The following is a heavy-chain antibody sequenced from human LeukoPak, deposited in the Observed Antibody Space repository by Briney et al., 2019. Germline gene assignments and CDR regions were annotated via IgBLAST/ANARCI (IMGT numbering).Heavy chain of an antibody. D-gene: IGHD4-17*01. CDR1: GFIFSDCY. CDR3: ARVDGDYYYYYGLDV. V-gene: IGHV3-11*05. J-gene: IGHJ6*02. Sequence: GGSLRLSCAASGFIFSDCYMSWIRQAPGKGLEWVSYISGYSSYTNHADSVKGRFTISRDNAKNTLYLQMNSLRAEDTAVYYCARVDGDYYYYYGLDVWGHGTTVTVSS. CDR2: ISGYSSYT.